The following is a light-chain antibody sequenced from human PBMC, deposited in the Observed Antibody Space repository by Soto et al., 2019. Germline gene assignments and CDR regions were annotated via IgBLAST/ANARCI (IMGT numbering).Light chain of an antibody. CDR2: SVS. CDR1: QAIGDH. CDR3: LQHYTYPPT. V-gene: IGKV1-17*03. Sequence: DIQMTQSPSALSASVGDTVTVTCRASQAIGDHLAWFQQQPGKVPQRLIYSVSTLHTGAPSRFSGSGSETDFTLTLTNLQPEDFASYFCLQHYTYPPTFGGGT. J-gene: IGKJ4*01.